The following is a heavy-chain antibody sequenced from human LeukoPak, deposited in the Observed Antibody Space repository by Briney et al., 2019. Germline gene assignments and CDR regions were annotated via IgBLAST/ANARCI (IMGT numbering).Heavy chain of an antibody. CDR3: ARDTKYAFDN. D-gene: IGHD2-2*01. V-gene: IGHV3-48*01. Sequence: GGSLRLSCAASGFTFSDYSMNWVRQAPGKGLEWISYVGISSGNTKYADSVKGRFTISGDKAKNSLYLQMNSLRVEDTAVYYCARDTKYAFDNWGQGTLVTVSS. CDR2: VGISSGNT. CDR1: GFTFSDYS. J-gene: IGHJ4*02.